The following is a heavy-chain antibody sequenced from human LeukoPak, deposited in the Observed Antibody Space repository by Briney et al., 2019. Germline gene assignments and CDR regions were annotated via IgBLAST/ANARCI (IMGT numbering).Heavy chain of an antibody. CDR1: GYNFIHFY. CDR3: ARDRQQLVLLGSDL. J-gene: IGHJ5*02. V-gene: IGHV1-2*06. CDR2: INNYNGST. Sequence: ASVRVSCKASGYNFIHFYIHWVRQAPGQGLEWMGRINNYNGSTKYAQKFQGRVTMTRDTSIVTAYMELTSLKSNDTAVYYCARDRQQLVLLGSDLWGQGTRVTVSS. D-gene: IGHD6-13*01.